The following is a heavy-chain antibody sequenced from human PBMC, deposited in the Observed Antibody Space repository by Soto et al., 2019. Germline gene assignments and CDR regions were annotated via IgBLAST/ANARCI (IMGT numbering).Heavy chain of an antibody. Sequence: ASVKVSCEASGYTFTSYDINWVRQAAGQGLEWMGWMNPNSGDSGYAPKFQDRVTMTRNTSISTAYMELSNLRSDDTAVYYCTRNLFDYWGLGTLVTVSS. CDR3: TRNLFDY. J-gene: IGHJ4*02. CDR2: MNPNSGDS. V-gene: IGHV1-8*01. CDR1: GYTFTSYD.